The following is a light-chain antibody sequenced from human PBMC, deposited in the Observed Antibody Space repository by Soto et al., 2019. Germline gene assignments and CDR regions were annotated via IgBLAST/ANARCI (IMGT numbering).Light chain of an antibody. J-gene: IGKJ4*01. CDR3: QQYDASSPLT. CDR1: RSFSDNY. Sequence: EVVLTQSPATLSLSPGDRATLSCRASRSFSDNYLAWYQQKPGRAPRLLIFGASIRATVIPDRFIGSASGTDVTPPITRREPDEFAVYYYQQYDASSPLTFGGGTRVEMK. CDR2: GAS. V-gene: IGKV3-20*01.